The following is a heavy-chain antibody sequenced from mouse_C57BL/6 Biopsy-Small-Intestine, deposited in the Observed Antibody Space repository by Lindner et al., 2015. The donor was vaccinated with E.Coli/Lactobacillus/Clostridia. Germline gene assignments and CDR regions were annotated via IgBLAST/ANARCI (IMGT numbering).Heavy chain of an antibody. J-gene: IGHJ4*01. V-gene: IGHV1-64*01. Sequence: SVKVSCKASGYTFTNYYIHWVRQAPGQGLEWMGIINPSGGTTNYPQNFQGRVTMTRDTSTNTVYMELNSLRSGDTAVYYCARGIAFVSTTDLHLGFFDYWGQGTLVTVSS. D-gene: IGHD2-1*01. CDR1: GYTFTNYY. CDR2: INPSGGTT. CDR3: ARGIAFVSTTDLHLGFFDY.